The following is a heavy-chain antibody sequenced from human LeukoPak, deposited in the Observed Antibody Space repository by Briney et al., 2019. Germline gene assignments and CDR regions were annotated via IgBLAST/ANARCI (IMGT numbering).Heavy chain of an antibody. Sequence: SETLSLTCTVSGYSISSGYYWGWIRQPPGKGLEWIGSIYHSGSTYYNPSLKSRVTISVDTSKNQFSLKLSSVTAADTAVYYCARMNYYDSSGYLFDYWGQGTLVTVSS. CDR2: IYHSGST. D-gene: IGHD3-22*01. CDR3: ARMNYYDSSGYLFDY. CDR1: GYSISSGYY. V-gene: IGHV4-38-2*02. J-gene: IGHJ4*02.